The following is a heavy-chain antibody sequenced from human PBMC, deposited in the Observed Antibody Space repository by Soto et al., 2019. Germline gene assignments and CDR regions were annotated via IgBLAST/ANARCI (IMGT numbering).Heavy chain of an antibody. V-gene: IGHV3-23*01. D-gene: IGHD3-22*01. CDR3: AKDRYYDSSGLNDAFDI. CDR2: ISGSGGST. Sequence: GGSLRLSCAASGFTFSSYAMSWVRQAPGKGLEWVSAISGSGGSTYYADSVKGRFTISRDNSKNTLYLQMNSLRAEDTAVYYCAKDRYYDSSGLNDAFDIRGQGTMVTVSS. J-gene: IGHJ3*02. CDR1: GFTFSSYA.